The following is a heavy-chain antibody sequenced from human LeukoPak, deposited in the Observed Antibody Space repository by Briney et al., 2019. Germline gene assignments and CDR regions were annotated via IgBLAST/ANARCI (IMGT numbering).Heavy chain of an antibody. Sequence: ASVKVSCKASGYTFTSYGISWVRQAPGQGLEWMGWISAYNGNTNYAQKLQGRVTMTTDTSTSTAYMELRSLRSDDTAVYYCARVPKRGYYGSGSQVLRSNFDYWGQGTLVTVSS. CDR1: GYTFTSYG. D-gene: IGHD3-10*01. J-gene: IGHJ4*02. CDR3: ARVPKRGYYGSGSQVLRSNFDY. V-gene: IGHV1-18*01. CDR2: ISAYNGNT.